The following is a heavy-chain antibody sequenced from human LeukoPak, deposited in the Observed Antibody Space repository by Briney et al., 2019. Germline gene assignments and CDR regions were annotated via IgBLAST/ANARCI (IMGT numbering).Heavy chain of an antibody. D-gene: IGHD5-18*01. Sequence: GGSLRLSCAASGFTFSSYWMHWVRQAPGKGLVWVSRINTDGSSTYYADSVKGRFTISRDNSKNTLYLQMNSLRAEDTAVYYCAKDRRHSYGLFDYWGQGTLVTVSS. CDR3: AKDRRHSYGLFDY. J-gene: IGHJ4*02. CDR2: INTDGSST. V-gene: IGHV3-74*01. CDR1: GFTFSSYW.